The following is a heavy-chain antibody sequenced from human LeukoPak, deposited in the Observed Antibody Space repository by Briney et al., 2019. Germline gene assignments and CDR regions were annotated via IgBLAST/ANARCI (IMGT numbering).Heavy chain of an antibody. J-gene: IGHJ4*02. D-gene: IGHD3-3*01. CDR2: ISYDGSNK. Sequence: GGSLRLSCAASGFTFSSYAMHWVRQAPGKGLEWVAVISYDGSNKYYADSVKGRFTISRDNAKNSLYLQMNSLRAEDTAVYYCAKDLELTPFDYWGQGTLVTVSS. CDR1: GFTFSSYA. V-gene: IGHV3-30-3*01. CDR3: AKDLELTPFDY.